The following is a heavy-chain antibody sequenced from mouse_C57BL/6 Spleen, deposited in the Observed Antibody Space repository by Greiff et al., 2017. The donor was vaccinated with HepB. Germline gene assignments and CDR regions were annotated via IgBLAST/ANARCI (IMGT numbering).Heavy chain of an antibody. J-gene: IGHJ3*01. CDR3: TIYGSSMAWFAY. CDR1: GFTFSNYW. D-gene: IGHD1-1*01. Sequence: EVKVEESGGGLVQPGGSMKLSCVASGFTFSNYWMNWVRQSPEKGLEWVAQIRLKSDNYATHYAESVKGRFTISRDDSKSSVYLQMNNLRAEDTGIYYCTIYGSSMAWFAYWGQGTLVTVSA. V-gene: IGHV6-3*01. CDR2: IRLKSDNYAT.